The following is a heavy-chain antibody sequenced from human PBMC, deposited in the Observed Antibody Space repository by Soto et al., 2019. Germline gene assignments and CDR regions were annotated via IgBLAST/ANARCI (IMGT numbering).Heavy chain of an antibody. CDR2: ISYDGSNK. CDR3: ARDRTNYGISAFDI. V-gene: IGHV3-30*03. J-gene: IGHJ3*02. D-gene: IGHD4-17*01. Sequence: GGSLRLSCAASGFTFSSYGMHWVRQAPGKGLEWVAVISYDGSNKYYADSVKGRFTISRDNSKDSLHLQMNSLRDEDTAVYYCARDRTNYGISAFDIWGQGTMVTVSS. CDR1: GFTFSSYG.